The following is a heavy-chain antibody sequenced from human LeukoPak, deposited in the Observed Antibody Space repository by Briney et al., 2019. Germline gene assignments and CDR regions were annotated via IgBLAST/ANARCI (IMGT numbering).Heavy chain of an antibody. CDR2: IYYSGST. J-gene: IGHJ4*02. D-gene: IGHD3-9*01. Sequence: SETLSLTCTVSGGSISTYYWGWIRQPPGKGLEWIGYIYYSGSTYYNPSPKSRVTISVDTSKNQFSLKLSSVTAADTAVYYCAREPSEYYDILTGYYKRGYYFDYWGQGTLVTVSS. CDR3: AREPSEYYDILTGYYKRGYYFDY. CDR1: GGSISTYY. V-gene: IGHV4-59*12.